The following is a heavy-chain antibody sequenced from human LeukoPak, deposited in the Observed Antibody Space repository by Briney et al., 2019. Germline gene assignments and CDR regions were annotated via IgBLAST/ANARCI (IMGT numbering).Heavy chain of an antibody. V-gene: IGHV3-23*01. CDR2: VTSGGST. CDR3: AKGQTYYDTLTGYPRYYYYGMDV. CDR1: GFTFSTHA. D-gene: IGHD3-9*01. Sequence: GGSLRLPCAASGFTFSTHAMSWVRQAPGKGLEWVSAVTSGGSTYNADSVKGRFTISRDDSKNMLYLQMNSLRAEDTAVYYCAKGQTYYDTLTGYPRYYYYGMDVWGQGTTVTVAS. J-gene: IGHJ6*02.